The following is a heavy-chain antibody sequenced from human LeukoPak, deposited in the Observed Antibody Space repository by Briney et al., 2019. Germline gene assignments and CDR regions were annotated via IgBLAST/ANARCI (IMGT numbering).Heavy chain of an antibody. CDR3: AREARTVVAATVYNWFDP. D-gene: IGHD2-15*01. CDR1: GGSFSGYY. J-gene: IGHJ5*02. Sequence: SETLSLTCAVYGGSFSGYYWSWIRQPPGKGQEWIGEINHSGSTNYNPSLKSRVTISVDTSKNQFSLKLSSVTAADTAVYYCAREARTVVAATVYNWFDPWGQGTLVTVSS. CDR2: INHSGST. V-gene: IGHV4-34*01.